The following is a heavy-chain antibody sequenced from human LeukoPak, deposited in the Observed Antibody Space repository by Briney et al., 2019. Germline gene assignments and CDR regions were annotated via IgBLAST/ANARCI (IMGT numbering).Heavy chain of an antibody. CDR1: GGSVSSGSYY. Sequence: SETLSLTCTVSGGSVSSGSYYCSWIRQPPGKGLEWIGYIYYSGSTNYNPSLKSRVTISVDTSKNQFSLKLSSVTAADTAVYYCARKPGIAVAGTRHTKRYYFDYWGQGTLVTVSS. CDR2: IYYSGST. CDR3: ARKPGIAVAGTRHTKRYYFDY. D-gene: IGHD6-19*01. J-gene: IGHJ4*02. V-gene: IGHV4-61*01.